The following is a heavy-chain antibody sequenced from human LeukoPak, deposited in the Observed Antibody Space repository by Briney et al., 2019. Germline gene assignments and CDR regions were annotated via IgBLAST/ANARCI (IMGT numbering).Heavy chain of an antibody. Sequence: SGTLSLTCDVFGDSISSGNWWSWVRQPPGKGLEWIGEVYYSARTNYNPSLKSRVTMSVDNCKNQFSLNLKSVTAADTAAYYCARGELIYGMDVWGQGTTVTVSS. CDR3: ARGELIYGMDV. V-gene: IGHV4-4*02. D-gene: IGHD1-7*01. J-gene: IGHJ6*02. CDR2: VYYSART. CDR1: GDSISSGNW.